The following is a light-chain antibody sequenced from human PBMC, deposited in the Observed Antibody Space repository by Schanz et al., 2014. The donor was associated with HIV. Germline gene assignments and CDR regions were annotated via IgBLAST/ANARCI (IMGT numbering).Light chain of an antibody. CDR2: GNN. Sequence: QSVLTQPPSVSGAPGQRVTISCAGSSSNIGAGYDVHWYHHLPGSAPKLLISGNNNRPSGVPDRFSGSKSGTSASLAISGLQSEDEADYYCAAWDDSLRVFGTGTKLTVL. CDR1: SSNIGAGYD. J-gene: IGLJ1*01. V-gene: IGLV1-40*01. CDR3: AAWDDSLRV.